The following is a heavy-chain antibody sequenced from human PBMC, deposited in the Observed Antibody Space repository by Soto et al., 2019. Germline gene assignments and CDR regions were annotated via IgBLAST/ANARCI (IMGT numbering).Heavy chain of an antibody. CDR3: ARAGSIAVAGNFDY. CDR2: IYYSGST. V-gene: IGHV4-59*01. Sequence: SETLSLTCTVSGGSISSYYWSWIRQPPGKGLEWIGYIYYSGSTNYNPSLKSRVTISVDTSKNQFSLKLSSVTAADTAVYYCARAGSIAVAGNFDYWGQGTLVTVSS. CDR1: GGSISSYY. J-gene: IGHJ4*02. D-gene: IGHD6-19*01.